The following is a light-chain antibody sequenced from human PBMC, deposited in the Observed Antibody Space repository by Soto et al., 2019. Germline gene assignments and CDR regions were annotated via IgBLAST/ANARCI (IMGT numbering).Light chain of an antibody. CDR1: SSDVGGYNY. J-gene: IGLJ2*01. Sequence: QSALTQPASVSGSPGQSITISCTGTSSDVGGYNYVSWYQQHPGKAPKLMIYDVTSRPSGVSNRFSGSKSDNMASLTISGLLAEDEADYYCSSYTSTSTLVVIGGGTKLTVL. CDR2: DVT. V-gene: IGLV2-14*01. CDR3: SSYTSTSTLVV.